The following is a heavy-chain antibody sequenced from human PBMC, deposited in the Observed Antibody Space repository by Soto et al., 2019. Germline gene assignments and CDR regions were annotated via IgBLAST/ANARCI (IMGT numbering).Heavy chain of an antibody. Sequence: QVQLVQSGAEVKKPGSSVKVSCKASGGTFSSYAISWVRQAPGQGLEWMGGIIPIFGTANYAQKFQGRVTITADKYKSTAYMELSSLRSEDTAVYYFARGNTIFGVVWYWGQGTLVTVSS. CDR1: GGTFSSYA. J-gene: IGHJ4*02. CDR2: IIPIFGTA. CDR3: ARGNTIFGVVWY. D-gene: IGHD3-3*01. V-gene: IGHV1-69*06.